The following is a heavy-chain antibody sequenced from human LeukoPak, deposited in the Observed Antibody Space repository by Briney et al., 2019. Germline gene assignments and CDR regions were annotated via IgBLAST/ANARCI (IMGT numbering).Heavy chain of an antibody. J-gene: IGHJ6*03. CDR1: GGSISSSSYY. CDR2: IYYSGST. V-gene: IGHV4-39*07. CDR3: AREVRGYSYGHYYYYYYMDV. D-gene: IGHD5-18*01. Sequence: SETPSLTCTVSGGSISSSSYYWGWIRQPPGKGLEWIGSIYYSGSTYYNPSLKSRVTISVDTSKNQFSLKLSSVTAADTAVYYCAREVRGYSYGHYYYYYYMDVWGKGTTVTVSS.